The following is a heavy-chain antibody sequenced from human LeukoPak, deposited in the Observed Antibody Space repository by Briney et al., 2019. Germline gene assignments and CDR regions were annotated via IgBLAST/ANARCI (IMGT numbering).Heavy chain of an antibody. J-gene: IGHJ3*02. CDR3: ARDSTSCRGCAFDI. CDR1: GFTFSSYA. D-gene: IGHD2-2*01. V-gene: IGHV3-7*01. CDR2: LNRDGSER. Sequence: PGGSLRLSCAASGFTFSSYAMSWVRQVPGKGLEWVANLNRDGSERQYVDSVKGRFTISRDNAKNSLYLQMNSLRAEDTALYYCARDSTSCRGCAFDIWGQGTMVTDSS.